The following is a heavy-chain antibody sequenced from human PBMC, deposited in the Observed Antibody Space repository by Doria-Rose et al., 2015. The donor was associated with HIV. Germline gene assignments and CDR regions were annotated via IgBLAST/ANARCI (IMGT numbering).Heavy chain of an antibody. J-gene: IGHJ3*01. CDR3: TTDRFFPS. CDR1: GFTFSNAW. D-gene: IGHD3-16*01. CDR2: IKSKPDGGTT. V-gene: IGHV3-15*07. Sequence: LQESGGGLVKPGGSLRLSCAASGFTFSNAWMNWVRQAPGKGLEWVGRIKSKPDGGTTEYAAPVKGRFSISRDDSKSTLSLQMNILKTEDTAVYYCTTDRFFPSWGQGTMATVSS.